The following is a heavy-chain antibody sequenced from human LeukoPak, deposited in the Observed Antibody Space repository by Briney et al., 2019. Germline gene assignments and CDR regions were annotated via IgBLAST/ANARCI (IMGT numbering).Heavy chain of an antibody. CDR3: AGGDIVATAQYYFDY. J-gene: IGHJ4*02. Sequence: SETLSLTCTVSGGSIDSSGYYWGWIRQAPGKGLEWIGSIYFSGSTYYNPSLKSRVTISIDTSKNHFSLKLSSVTAADTAVYYCAGGDIVATAQYYFDYWGQGTLVTVSS. CDR2: IYFSGST. V-gene: IGHV4-39*02. D-gene: IGHD5-12*01. CDR1: GGSIDSSGYY.